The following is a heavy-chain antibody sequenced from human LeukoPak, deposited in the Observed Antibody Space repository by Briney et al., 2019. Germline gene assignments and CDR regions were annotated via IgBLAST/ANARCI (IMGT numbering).Heavy chain of an antibody. CDR2: ISSSSSYI. V-gene: IGHV3-21*01. D-gene: IGHD1-26*01. CDR3: ARDPYSGSYSAYYYYYMDV. Sequence: PGGSLRLSCAASGITFNSYTMNWVRQAPGKGLEWVSSISSSSSYIYYAASVKGRFTISRDNAKNSLYLQMNSLRAEDTAVYYCARDPYSGSYSAYYYYYMDVWGKGTTVTVSS. CDR1: GITFNSYT. J-gene: IGHJ6*03.